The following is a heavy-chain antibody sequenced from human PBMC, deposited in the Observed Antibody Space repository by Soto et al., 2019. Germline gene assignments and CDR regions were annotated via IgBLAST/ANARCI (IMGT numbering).Heavy chain of an antibody. CDR1: GFTFSSYG. J-gene: IGHJ6*02. CDR3: AKVREWLAYYYYCGMDV. D-gene: IGHD6-19*01. CDR2: ISYDGSNK. V-gene: IGHV3-30*18. Sequence: QVQLVESGGGVVQPGRSLRLSCAASGFTFSSYGMHWVRQAPGKGLEWVAVISYDGSNKYYADSVKGRFTISRDNSKNTLYLQMISLSAEDTAVYYWAKVREWLAYYYYCGMDVWGQGTTVTVSS.